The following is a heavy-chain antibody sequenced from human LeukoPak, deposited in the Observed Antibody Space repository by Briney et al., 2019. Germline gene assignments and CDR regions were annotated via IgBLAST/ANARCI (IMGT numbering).Heavy chain of an antibody. CDR1: GYSISSGYY. CDR3: ASTITVTTDY. J-gene: IGHJ4*02. D-gene: IGHD4-17*01. Sequence: SETLSLTCTVSGYSISSGYYWGWIRQPPGKGLEWIGSIYHSGSVYFNPSLKSRVTISVDTSNNQFSLKLSSVTAADTAVYHCASTITVTTDYWGQGTLVTVSS. CDR2: IYHSGSV. V-gene: IGHV4-38-2*02.